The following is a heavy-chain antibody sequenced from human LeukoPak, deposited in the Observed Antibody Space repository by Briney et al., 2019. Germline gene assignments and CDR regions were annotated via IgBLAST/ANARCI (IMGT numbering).Heavy chain of an antibody. D-gene: IGHD6-19*01. Sequence: ASVKVSCKASGYTFTSYEISWVRQALGQGLEWMAWISAYNGNTNYAQNLQGRVTMTTDTSTSTAYMELRSLRSDDTAVYYCARHSSGWSFYFDYWGQGTLVTVSS. CDR3: ARHSSGWSFYFDY. J-gene: IGHJ4*02. CDR1: GYTFTSYE. CDR2: ISAYNGNT. V-gene: IGHV1-18*01.